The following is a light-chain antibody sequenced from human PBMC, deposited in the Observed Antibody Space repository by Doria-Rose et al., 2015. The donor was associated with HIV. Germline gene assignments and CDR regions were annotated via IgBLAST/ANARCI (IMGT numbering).Light chain of an antibody. Sequence: QSALIQPASVSGSPGQSITISCTGTSSDVGGYNYVSWYQQHPGKAPKLMIYDVSKRPSGVSNRFSGSKSGNTASLTISGLQAEDEADYYCSSYTSSSTLYVFGTGTKVTVL. CDR2: DVS. CDR1: SSDVGGYNY. J-gene: IGLJ1*01. CDR3: SSYTSSSTLYV. V-gene: IGLV2-14*01.